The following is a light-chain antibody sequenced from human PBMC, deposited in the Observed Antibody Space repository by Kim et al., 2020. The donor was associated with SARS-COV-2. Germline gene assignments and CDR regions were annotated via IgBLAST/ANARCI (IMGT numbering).Light chain of an antibody. CDR2: DAS. Sequence: DIQMTQSPSSLSASVGDRVTITCQASQDISNYLNWYQQKPGKAPKLLIYDASNLETGVPSRFSGSGSGTDFTVTISSLQPEDIATYYCQQYNNLPYTFGQGTKL. CDR1: QDISNY. V-gene: IGKV1-33*01. CDR3: QQYNNLPYT. J-gene: IGKJ2*01.